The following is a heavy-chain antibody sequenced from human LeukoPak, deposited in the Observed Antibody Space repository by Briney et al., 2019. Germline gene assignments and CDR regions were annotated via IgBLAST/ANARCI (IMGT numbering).Heavy chain of an antibody. CDR3: AKVGHYSSSWDFDY. CDR1: GFTFSSYG. V-gene: IGHV3-30*02. Sequence: GGSLRLSCAASGFTFSSYGMHWVRRAPGKGLELVAFIRYDGSNKYYADSVKGRFTISRDNSKNTLYLQMNSLRAEDTAVYYCAKVGHYSSSWDFDYWGQGTLVTVSS. D-gene: IGHD6-13*01. CDR2: IRYDGSNK. J-gene: IGHJ4*02.